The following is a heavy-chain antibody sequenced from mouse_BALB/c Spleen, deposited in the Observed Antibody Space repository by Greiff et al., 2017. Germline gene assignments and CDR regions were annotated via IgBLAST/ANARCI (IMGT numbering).Heavy chain of an antibody. CDR1: GYTFTDYN. CDR3: ASEGLRYYFDY. J-gene: IGHJ2*01. Sequence: EVKLMESGPELVKPGASVKISCKASGYTFTDYNMHWVKQSHGKSLEWIGYIYPYNGGTGYNQKFKSKATLTVDNSSSTAYMELRSLTSEDSAVYYCASEGLRYYFDYWGQGTTLTVSS. V-gene: IGHV1S29*02. CDR2: IYPYNGGT. D-gene: IGHD2-4*01.